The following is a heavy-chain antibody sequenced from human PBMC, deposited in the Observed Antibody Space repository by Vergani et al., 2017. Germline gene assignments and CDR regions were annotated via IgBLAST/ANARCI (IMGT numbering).Heavy chain of an antibody. CDR1: GFTFSTYA. D-gene: IGHD3-22*01. J-gene: IGHJ4*02. Sequence: EVQLLESGGGLVQPGGSLRLSCAASGFTFSTYAMTWVRQAPGKGLEWVSAISGSGGRTYYADSVKGRFTVSRDNSRNTLFLQMNSLRVEDTAVYYCARSRYDSSGFSTIFRYWGQGTRVTVS. CDR2: ISGSGGRT. V-gene: IGHV3-23*01. CDR3: ARSRYDSSGFSTIFRY.